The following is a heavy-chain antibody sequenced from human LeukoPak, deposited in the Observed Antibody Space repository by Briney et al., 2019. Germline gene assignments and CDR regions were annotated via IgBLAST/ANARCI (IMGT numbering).Heavy chain of an antibody. V-gene: IGHV3-30-3*01. Sequence: GGSLRLSCAATGFTFSSYAMHWVRQAPGKGLEWVAVISYDGSNKYYADSVKGRFTISRDNSKNTLYLQMNSLRAEDTAVYYCAADSSGYYRFDYWGQGTLVTVSS. D-gene: IGHD3-22*01. CDR1: GFTFSSYA. J-gene: IGHJ4*02. CDR2: ISYDGSNK. CDR3: AADSSGYYRFDY.